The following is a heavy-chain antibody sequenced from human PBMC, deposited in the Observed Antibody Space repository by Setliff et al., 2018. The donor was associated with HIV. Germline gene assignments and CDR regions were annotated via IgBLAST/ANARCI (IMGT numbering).Heavy chain of an antibody. D-gene: IGHD6-19*01. CDR2: INHSGST. CDR1: GGSFSGYY. J-gene: IGHJ4*01. V-gene: IGHV4-34*01. CDR3: ARSGALATSTWSPFDY. Sequence: PSETLSLTCAVYGGSFSGYYWSWIRQPPGKGLEWIGEINHSGSTNYNPYLKSRVTISVDTTKNQFSLKLSAVTAADTALYYCARSGALATSTWSPFDYWGHGNQVTVSS.